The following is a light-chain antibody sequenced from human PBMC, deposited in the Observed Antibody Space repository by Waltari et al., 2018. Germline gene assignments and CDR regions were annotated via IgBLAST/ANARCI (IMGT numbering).Light chain of an antibody. CDR1: SSDVGGYNY. CDR3: SSYTSSNWV. CDR2: DVS. Sequence: QSALTQPASVSGSPGQSLPISCTGTSSDVGGYNYVSWYQQHPGKAPKLMIYDVSNRPSGVSNRFSGSKSGNTASLTISGLQAEDEADYYCSSYTSSNWVFGGGTKLTVL. V-gene: IGLV2-14*03. J-gene: IGLJ3*02.